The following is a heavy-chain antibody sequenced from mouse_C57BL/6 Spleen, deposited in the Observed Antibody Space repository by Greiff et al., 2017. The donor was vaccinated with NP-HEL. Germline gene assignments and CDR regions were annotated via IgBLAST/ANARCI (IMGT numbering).Heavy chain of an antibody. CDR2: ISDGGSYT. Sequence: EVQLVESGGGLVKPGGSLKLSCAASGFTFSSYAMSWVRQTPEKRLEWVATISDGGSYTYYPDNVKGRFTISRDNAKNNLYLQMSHLKSEDTAMYYCASTMTKGFAYWGQGTLVTVSA. D-gene: IGHD2-4*01. V-gene: IGHV5-4*01. J-gene: IGHJ3*01. CDR3: ASTMTKGFAY. CDR1: GFTFSSYA.